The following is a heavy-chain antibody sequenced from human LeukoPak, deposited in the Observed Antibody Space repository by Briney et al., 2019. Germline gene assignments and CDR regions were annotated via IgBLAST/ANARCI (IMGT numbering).Heavy chain of an antibody. CDR3: ASWWEVDY. V-gene: IGHV3-30*02. Sequence: GGSLRLSCAASGFTFSSYGMHWVRQAPGKGLEWVAFVLYDGSLKYYADSVRGRVTISRDNSKNTLYLQMNSLRAEDTAVYYCASWWEVDYWGQGTLVTVSS. J-gene: IGHJ4*02. CDR2: VLYDGSLK. CDR1: GFTFSSYG. D-gene: IGHD1-26*01.